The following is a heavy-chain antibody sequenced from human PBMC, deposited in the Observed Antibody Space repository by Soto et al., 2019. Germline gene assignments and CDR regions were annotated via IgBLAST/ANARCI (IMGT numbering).Heavy chain of an antibody. J-gene: IGHJ2*01. D-gene: IGHD3-22*01. V-gene: IGHV1-69*06. CDR3: ARGPVMIGYYPSRYWYFDL. Sequence: QVQLVQSGAEVKKPGSSVKVSCKASGGTFSSYAISWVRQAPGQGLEWMGGIIPIFGTANYAQKFQGRVTITADKSTSTAYMELSSLRSEETAVYYCARGPVMIGYYPSRYWYFDLWGRGTLVTVSS. CDR2: IIPIFGTA. CDR1: GGTFSSYA.